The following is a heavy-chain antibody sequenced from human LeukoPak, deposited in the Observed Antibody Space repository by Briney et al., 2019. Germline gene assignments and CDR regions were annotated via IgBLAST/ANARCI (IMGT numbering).Heavy chain of an antibody. Sequence: SETLSLTCTVSGGSISSYYWSWIRHPPGKGLEWIGYIYYSGSTNYNPSLKSRVTISVDTSKNQFSLKLSSVTAADTAVYYCARGSYSNWFDPWGQGTLVTVSS. CDR1: GGSISSYY. CDR3: ARGSYSNWFDP. V-gene: IGHV4-59*01. J-gene: IGHJ5*02. D-gene: IGHD3-10*01. CDR2: IYYSGST.